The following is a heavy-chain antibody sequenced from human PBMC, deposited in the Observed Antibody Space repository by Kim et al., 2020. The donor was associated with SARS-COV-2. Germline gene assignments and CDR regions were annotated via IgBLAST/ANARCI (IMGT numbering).Heavy chain of an antibody. Sequence: GGSLRLSCAASGFTFSSYSMNWVRQAPGKGLEWVSSISSSSSYIYYADSVKGRFTISRDNAKNSLYLQMNSLRAEDTAVYYCARGDEDSMVRGVIKYYYYYYGMDVWGQGTTVTVSS. J-gene: IGHJ6*02. V-gene: IGHV3-21*01. CDR3: ARGDEDSMVRGVIKYYYYYYGMDV. D-gene: IGHD3-10*01. CDR2: ISSSSSYI. CDR1: GFTFSSYS.